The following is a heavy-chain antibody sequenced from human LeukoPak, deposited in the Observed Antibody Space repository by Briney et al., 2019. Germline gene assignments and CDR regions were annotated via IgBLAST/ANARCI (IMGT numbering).Heavy chain of an antibody. CDR1: GYTFTGYY. CDR3: ARTTYCSSTSCRKGFDY. V-gene: IGHV1-2*02. Sequence: GASVKVSCKASGYTFTGYYMHWVRQAPGQGLEWMGWINPNSGGTNYAQKFQGRVTMTRDTSISTAYMELSRLRSDDTAVYYCARTTYCSSTSCRKGFDYWGQGTQVTVSS. CDR2: INPNSGGT. D-gene: IGHD2-2*01. J-gene: IGHJ4*02.